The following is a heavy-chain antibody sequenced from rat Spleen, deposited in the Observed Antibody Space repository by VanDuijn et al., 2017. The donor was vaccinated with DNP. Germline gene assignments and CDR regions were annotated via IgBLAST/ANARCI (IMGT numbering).Heavy chain of an antibody. CDR3: AKNSGYYFDY. CDR2: LSYDGTRA. CDR1: GFTFSDYY. J-gene: IGHJ2*01. V-gene: IGHV5-7*01. Sequence: EVQLVESGGGLVEPGRPLKLSCVTSGFTFSDYYMAWVRQAPKKGLEWVASLSYDGTRAGYRDSVKGRFTVSRDNAKSILYLQMDSLRSEDTATYYCAKNSGYYFDYWGQGVMVTVSS. D-gene: IGHD4-3*01.